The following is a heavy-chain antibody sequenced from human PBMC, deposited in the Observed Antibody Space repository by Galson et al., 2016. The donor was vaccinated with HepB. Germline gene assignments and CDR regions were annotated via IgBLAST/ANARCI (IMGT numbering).Heavy chain of an antibody. CDR3: ASSGGTWFSAH. V-gene: IGHV3-7*01. CDR1: GFTFHTYW. Sequence: SLRLSCAASGFTFHTYWMSWVRQAPGKGLEWVANIKQDGSEKYYVGSVRGRFTISRDNANNSLYLQMNSLRAEDTAVYYCASSGGTWFSAHWGQGPLVTVSS. CDR2: IKQDGSEK. J-gene: IGHJ4*02. D-gene: IGHD3-10*01.